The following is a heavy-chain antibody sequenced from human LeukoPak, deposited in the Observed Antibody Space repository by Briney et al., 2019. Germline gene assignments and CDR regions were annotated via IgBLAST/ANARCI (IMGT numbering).Heavy chain of an antibody. CDR2: VYPGDSDA. CDR3: ARFYYGSGGYPDY. V-gene: IGHV5-51*03. Sequence: GESLKISCKGSGYRVTDYWIAWVRQMPGNCLECMGIVYPGDSDAKYSPSFQGQVLISADKSISTASLQWFSLKASDTAMYYCARFYYGSGGYPDYWGQGTLVTVSS. CDR1: GYRVTDYW. D-gene: IGHD3-10*01. J-gene: IGHJ4*02.